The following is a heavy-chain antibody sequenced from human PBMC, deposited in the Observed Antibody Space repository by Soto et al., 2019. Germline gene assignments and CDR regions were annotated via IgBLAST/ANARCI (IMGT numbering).Heavy chain of an antibody. V-gene: IGHV3-64*01. J-gene: IGHJ6*03. CDR1: GFTLSGYA. D-gene: IGHD6-6*01. CDR2: ISNNGVGT. Sequence: EVQLVESGGGLAQPGGSLRLSCAASGFTLSGYAMDWVRQAPGKGLEYVSGISNNGVGTYYANSVQGRFTISRDNSKNTVYLQMGSLRPEDMAVYYCARRARPDFYYMDVWGKGTTVTVSS. CDR3: ARRARPDFYYMDV.